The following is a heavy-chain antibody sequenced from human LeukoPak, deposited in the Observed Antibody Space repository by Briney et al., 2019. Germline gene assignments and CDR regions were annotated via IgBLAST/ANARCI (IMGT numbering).Heavy chain of an antibody. CDR1: GGSFSGYY. D-gene: IGHD3-3*01. CDR3: AREATYYDFWSGYYKSYYYGMDV. CDR2: INHSGST. V-gene: IGHV4-34*01. J-gene: IGHJ6*02. Sequence: SETLSLTCAVYGGSFSGYYWSWIRQPPGKGLEWIGEINHSGSTNYNPSLKSRVTISVDTSKNQFSLKLSSVTAADTAVYYCAREATYYDFWSGYYKSYYYGMDVWGQGTTVTVPS.